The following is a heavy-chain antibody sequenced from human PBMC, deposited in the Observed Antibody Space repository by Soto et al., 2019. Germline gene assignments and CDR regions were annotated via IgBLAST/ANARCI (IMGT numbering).Heavy chain of an antibody. CDR2: IDYSGST. CDR3: ARDGPYYYGSDV. Sequence: TLSLTCTVSGDSISNSDYYWNWIRQSPGKGLEWIASIDYSGSTYYNPSLKSRVVISADTSKNLFSLKLRSVTAADTALYFCARDGPYYYGSDVWGQVTTVPVSS. CDR1: GDSISNSDYY. J-gene: IGHJ6*02. V-gene: IGHV4-30-4*01.